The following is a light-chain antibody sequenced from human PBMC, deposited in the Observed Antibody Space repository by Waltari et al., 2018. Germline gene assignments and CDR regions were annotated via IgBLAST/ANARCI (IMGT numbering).Light chain of an antibody. CDR1: SSNLGAGYD. J-gene: IGLJ3*02. Sequence: QSVLTQPPSMSGAPGQRVTISCTVSSSNLGAGYDVHWYQPVLGKAPRLLIFGYNNRPSGVPGRVSGAKSGSPASLAITALQTEDEAVYSCQSYDRSLSGGVCGGGTKLTV. CDR3: QSYDRSLSGGV. V-gene: IGLV1-40*01. CDR2: GYN.